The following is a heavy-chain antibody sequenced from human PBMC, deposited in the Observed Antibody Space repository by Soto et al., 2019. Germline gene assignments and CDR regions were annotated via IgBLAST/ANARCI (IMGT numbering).Heavy chain of an antibody. J-gene: IGHJ3*02. CDR1: GYTFTYRY. Sequence: VKVSCKASGYTFTYRYLHWVRQAPGQALEWMGWITPFNGNTNYAQKFQDRVTITRDRSMSTAYMELSSLRSEDTAMYYCARSRYYYDSNAFAFDIWGQGTMVTVSS. V-gene: IGHV1-45*02. D-gene: IGHD3-22*01. CDR2: ITPFNGNT. CDR3: ARSRYYYDSNAFAFDI.